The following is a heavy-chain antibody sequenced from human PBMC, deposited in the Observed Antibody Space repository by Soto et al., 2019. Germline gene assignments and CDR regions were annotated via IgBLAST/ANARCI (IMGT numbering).Heavy chain of an antibody. CDR3: ALPVGGAYDAFDI. J-gene: IGHJ3*02. V-gene: IGHV5-51*01. CDR1: GYSFTSYW. CDR2: IYPGDSDT. D-gene: IGHD3-16*01. Sequence: GESLKISCKGSGYSFTSYWIGWERQMPGKGLEWMGIIYPGDSDTRYSPSFQGQVTISADKSISTAYLPWSSLKASDTTMYCWALPVGGAYDAFDIWGQGTMVTVSS.